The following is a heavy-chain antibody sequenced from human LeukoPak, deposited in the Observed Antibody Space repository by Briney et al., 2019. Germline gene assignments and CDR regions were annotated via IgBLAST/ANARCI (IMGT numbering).Heavy chain of an antibody. CDR3: AKGRYGDYGDYFDY. Sequence: SLRLSCAASGFTFDDYAMHWVRQAPGKGLEWVSGISWNSGSIGYADSVKGRFTIPRDNAKNSLYLQMNSLRAEDTALYYCAKGRYGDYGDYFDYWGQGTLVTVSS. CDR2: ISWNSGSI. V-gene: IGHV3-9*01. CDR1: GFTFDDYA. D-gene: IGHD4-17*01. J-gene: IGHJ4*02.